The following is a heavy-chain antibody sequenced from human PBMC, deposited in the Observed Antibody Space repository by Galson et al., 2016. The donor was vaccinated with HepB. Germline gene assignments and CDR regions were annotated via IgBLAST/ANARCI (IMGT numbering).Heavy chain of an antibody. J-gene: IGHJ4*02. CDR3: AKGMRGPMAGTDYFDY. D-gene: IGHD6-19*01. CDR1: GFTVRNNY. CDR2: IYSGGGT. Sequence: SLRLSCAASGFTVRNNYMSWVRQAPGKGLEWVALIYSGGGTYYAESVKGRFIISRDNSENTVSLQMNSLGAEDTAVYYCAKGMRGPMAGTDYFDYWGQGTLVTISS. V-gene: IGHV3-53*01.